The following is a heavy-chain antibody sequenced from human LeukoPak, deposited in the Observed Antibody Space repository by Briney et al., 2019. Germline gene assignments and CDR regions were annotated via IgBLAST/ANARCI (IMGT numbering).Heavy chain of an antibody. Sequence: GESLKISCKGSGYSFTSYWIGWVRQMPGKGLEWMGIIYPGDSDTRYSPSFQGQVTISADKSISTAYLQWSSLKASDTAMYYCARPDTAMEGSFHFDYWGQGTPVTVSS. CDR2: IYPGDSDT. CDR1: GYSFTSYW. CDR3: ARPDTAMEGSFHFDY. V-gene: IGHV5-51*01. D-gene: IGHD5-18*01. J-gene: IGHJ4*02.